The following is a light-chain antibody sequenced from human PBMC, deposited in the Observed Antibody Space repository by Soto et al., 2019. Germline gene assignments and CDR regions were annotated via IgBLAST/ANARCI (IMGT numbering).Light chain of an antibody. Sequence: EIVLTQSPGTLSLSPGERATFSCRASQSVSSNYLAWYQQKPGQAPRLLIYGAFKRATGIPDRFSGSGSGTDFTLTISGLQPDDFATYYCQQYKNYPFTFGPGTKV. CDR1: QSVSSNY. CDR3: QQYKNYPFT. V-gene: IGKV3-20*01. J-gene: IGKJ3*01. CDR2: GAF.